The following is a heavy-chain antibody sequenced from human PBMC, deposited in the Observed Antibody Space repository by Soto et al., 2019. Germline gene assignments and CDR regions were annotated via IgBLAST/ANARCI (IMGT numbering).Heavy chain of an antibody. CDR2: IYYSGTT. J-gene: IGHJ4*02. CDR3: ARHFGYPGGIQLWLIGFDY. V-gene: IGHV4-39*01. CDR1: GGSISSSSYY. Sequence: SETLSLTCTVSGGSISSSSYYWGWLRQPPGKGLEWIGSIYYSGTTYYNPSLKSRVTISVDTSKTQSSQKLNSVTAADTAVYYFARHFGYPGGIQLWLIGFDYWGQGTLVTVSS. D-gene: IGHD5-18*01.